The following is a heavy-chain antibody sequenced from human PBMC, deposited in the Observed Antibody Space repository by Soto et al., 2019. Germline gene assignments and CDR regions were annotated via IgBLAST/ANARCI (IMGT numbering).Heavy chain of an antibody. V-gene: IGHV3-23*01. J-gene: IGHJ4*02. Sequence: GSLRLSCTVSGFPFNNYGINWVRQAPGKGLEWVSSVSKSDYTYYSDSVKGRFTISRDNSQKTLYLQMNSLRAEDTAIYYCAKGKAHTLFGVDTLFDYWGQGTLVTVSS. CDR1: GFPFNNYG. D-gene: IGHD3-3*01. CDR3: AKGKAHTLFGVDTLFDY. CDR2: VSKSDYT.